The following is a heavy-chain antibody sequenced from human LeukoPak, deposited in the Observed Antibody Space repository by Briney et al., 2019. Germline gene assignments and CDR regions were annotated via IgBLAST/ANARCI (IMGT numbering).Heavy chain of an antibody. V-gene: IGHV3-30*18. Sequence: GGSLRLSCAASGFTFSSYGMHWVRQAPGKGLEWVAVISYDGSNKCYADSVKGRFTISRDNSKNTLYLQMNSLRAEDTAVYYCAKDGSYDSYYFDYWGQGTLVTVSS. CDR2: ISYDGSNK. CDR1: GFTFSSYG. D-gene: IGHD3-3*01. CDR3: AKDGSYDSYYFDY. J-gene: IGHJ4*02.